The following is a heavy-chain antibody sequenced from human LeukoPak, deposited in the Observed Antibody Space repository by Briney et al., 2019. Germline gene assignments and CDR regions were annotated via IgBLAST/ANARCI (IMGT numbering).Heavy chain of an antibody. CDR1: GYTFTGYY. CDR3: AREGASSGCYVDY. J-gene: IGHJ4*02. D-gene: IGHD6-19*01. Sequence: AASVKVSCKASGYTFTGYYMHWVRQAPGQGLEWMGRINPNSGGTDYAQKFQGRVTMTRDTSISTAYMELSRLRSDDTALYYCAREGASSGCYVDYWGQGTLVTVSS. CDR2: INPNSGGT. V-gene: IGHV1-2*06.